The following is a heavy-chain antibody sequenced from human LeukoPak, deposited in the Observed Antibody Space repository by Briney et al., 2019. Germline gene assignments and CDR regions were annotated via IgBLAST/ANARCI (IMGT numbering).Heavy chain of an antibody. CDR3: ARSDSSSWYRSTRFDP. D-gene: IGHD6-13*01. J-gene: IGHJ5*02. CDR1: GGSISSGGYY. CDR2: IYYSGST. V-gene: IGHV4-31*01. Sequence: SQTLSLTCTVSGGSISSGGYYWSWIRQHPGKGLEWIGYIYYSGSTFYNPSLKSQVTISVDTSKNQFSLKLSSVTAADTAVYYCARSDSSSWYRSTRFDPWGQGTLVTVSS.